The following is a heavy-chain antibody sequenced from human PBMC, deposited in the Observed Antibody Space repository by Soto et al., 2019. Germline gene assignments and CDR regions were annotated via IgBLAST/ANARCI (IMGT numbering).Heavy chain of an antibody. CDR3: AREKYSSGWYDY. V-gene: IGHV1-18*04. CDR1: GYTFTSYG. CDR2: ISAYNCNT. J-gene: IGHJ4*02. D-gene: IGHD6-19*01. Sequence: ASVKVSCKASGYTFTSYGISWVRQAPGQGLEWMGWISAYNCNTNYAQNLQGRVTMTTDTSTSTAYMELGRRRSDDTAVYSCAREKYSSGWYDYWGQGTVVTVSS.